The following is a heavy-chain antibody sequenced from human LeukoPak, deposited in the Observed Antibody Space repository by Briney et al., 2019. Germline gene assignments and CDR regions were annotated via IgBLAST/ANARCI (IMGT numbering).Heavy chain of an antibody. CDR3: ARDRTATTGIVY. J-gene: IGHJ4*02. D-gene: IGHD4-17*01. CDR2: IRQDGSEK. CDR1: GFTFSSYA. V-gene: IGHV3-7*01. Sequence: GGSLRLSCAASGFTFSSYAMSWVRQAPGKGLEWVANIRQDGSEKYYVDSVKGRFTISRDNAKNSLYLQMNSLRDEDTAVYYCARDRTATTGIVYWGQGTLVTVSS.